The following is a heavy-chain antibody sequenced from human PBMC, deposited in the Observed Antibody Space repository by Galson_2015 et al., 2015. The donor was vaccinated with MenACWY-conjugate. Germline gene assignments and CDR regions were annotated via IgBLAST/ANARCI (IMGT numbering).Heavy chain of an antibody. CDR3: ARERAGPGGIHDY. CDR1: GFTFSSLR. V-gene: IGHV3-74*01. Sequence: SLRISCKASGFTFSSLRMHWVRQAPGQGLVWVSHINSDGGGANYADPVKGRFNISRDNTRNTLYLQMNSLINEDTAVYYYARERAGPGGIHDYWGQGTLVTVSS. CDR2: INSDGGGA. J-gene: IGHJ4*02. D-gene: IGHD1-1*01.